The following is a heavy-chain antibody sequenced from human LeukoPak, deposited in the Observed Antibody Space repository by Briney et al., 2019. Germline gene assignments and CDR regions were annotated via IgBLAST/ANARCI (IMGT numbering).Heavy chain of an antibody. Sequence: ASVKVSCKASGYTFTGYYMHWVRQAPGQGLEWMGWINPNSGGTNYAQKFQGRVTMTRDTSISTAYMELSRLRSDDTAVYYCARGVQLWFESSHQVDYWGQGTLVTVSS. CDR1: GYTFTGYY. D-gene: IGHD5-18*01. J-gene: IGHJ4*02. V-gene: IGHV1-2*02. CDR2: INPNSGGT. CDR3: ARGVQLWFESSHQVDY.